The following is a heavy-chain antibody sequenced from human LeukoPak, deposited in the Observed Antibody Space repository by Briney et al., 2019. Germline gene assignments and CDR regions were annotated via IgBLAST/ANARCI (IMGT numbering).Heavy chain of an antibody. J-gene: IGHJ4*02. CDR1: GFTFSSYA. CDR3: AKYAPPTTVVTRFFDY. V-gene: IGHV3-23*01. D-gene: IGHD4-23*01. CDR2: IGYSGGDI. Sequence: GGSLRLSCAASGFTFSSYAMAWVRQAPGKGLEWVSVIGYSGGDIQYADSVKGRFTISRDNSKNTLYLQMNSLRVEDTAVYYCAKYAPPTTVVTRFFDYWGQGTLVTVSS.